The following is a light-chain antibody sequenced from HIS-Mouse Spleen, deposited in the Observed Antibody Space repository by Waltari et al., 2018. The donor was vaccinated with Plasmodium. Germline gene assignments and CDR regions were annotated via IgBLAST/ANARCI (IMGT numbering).Light chain of an antibody. CDR3: QSADSSGTYRV. CDR2: KDS. CDR1: ALPKQY. J-gene: IGLJ2*01. Sequence: SYELTQPPSVSVSPGQTARITCSGDALPKQYAYWYQQKPGQAPVLVLYKDSERPSGIPARFSGSSSWTTVTLTISGVQAEDEADYYCQSADSSGTYRVFGGGTKLTVL. V-gene: IGLV3-25*03.